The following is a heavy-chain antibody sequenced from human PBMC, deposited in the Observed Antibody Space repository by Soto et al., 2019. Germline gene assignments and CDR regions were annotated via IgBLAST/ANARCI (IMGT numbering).Heavy chain of an antibody. J-gene: IGHJ3*02. CDR3: ARMISAYCSGGSCLAGAFDI. CDR2: IDWDDDK. CDR1: GFSLSTSGMR. Sequence: SGPTLVNPTQTLTLTCTFSGFSLSTSGMRVSLIRQPPGKALEWLARIDWDDDKFYSTSLKTRLTISKDTSKNQVVLTMTNMDPVDTATYYCARMISAYCSGGSCLAGAFDIWGQGTMVTVSS. V-gene: IGHV2-70*04. D-gene: IGHD2-15*01.